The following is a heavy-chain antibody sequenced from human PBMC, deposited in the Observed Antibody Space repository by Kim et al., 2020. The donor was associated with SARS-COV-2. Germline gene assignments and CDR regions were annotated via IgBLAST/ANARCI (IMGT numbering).Heavy chain of an antibody. D-gene: IGHD6-13*01. V-gene: IGHV1-69*04. CDR3: AREDGSSWYTPQITMDV. Sequence: SVKVSCKASGGTFSSYAISWVRQAPGQGLEWMGRIIPILGIANYAQKFQGRVTITADKSTSTAYMELSSLRSEDTAVYYCAREDGSSWYTPQITMDVWGQGTTVTVSS. CDR2: IIPILGIA. CDR1: GGTFSSYA. J-gene: IGHJ6*02.